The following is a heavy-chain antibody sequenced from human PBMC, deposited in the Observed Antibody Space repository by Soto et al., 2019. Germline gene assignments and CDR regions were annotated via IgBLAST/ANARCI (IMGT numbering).Heavy chain of an antibody. CDR2: IIPMLDRT. J-gene: IGHJ4*02. Sequence: QVQLVQSGAEVKRPGSSVKVSRKSSGGSFNSFHFNWVRQAPGQGLEWMGRIIPMLDRTQYAQMFQGRVTITADKSTSTAYMEMSGLESVDTAVYYCARGTVTLFGVVTPPDYWGQGTLVTVSS. CDR3: ARGTVTLFGVVTPPDY. CDR1: GGSFNSFH. V-gene: IGHV1-69*08. D-gene: IGHD3-3*01.